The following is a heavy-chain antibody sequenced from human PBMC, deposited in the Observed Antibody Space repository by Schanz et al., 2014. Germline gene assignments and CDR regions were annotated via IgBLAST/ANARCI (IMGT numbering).Heavy chain of an antibody. J-gene: IGHJ3*02. CDR3: AKCIGWYGRCAFDI. Sequence: EVQLVEFGGGLVQPGGSLRLSCAASGFTFSTYSMNWVRQAPGKGLEWVSYISRSSSTIYYADSVKGRFTISRDNAKNSLYLQMNSLIAEDTAVYYCAKCIGWYGRCAFDIWGQGTMDTVSS. V-gene: IGHV3-48*01. CDR2: ISRSSSTI. CDR1: GFTFSTYS. D-gene: IGHD6-19*01.